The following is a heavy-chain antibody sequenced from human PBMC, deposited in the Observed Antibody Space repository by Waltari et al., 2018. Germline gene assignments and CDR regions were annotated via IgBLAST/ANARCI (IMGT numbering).Heavy chain of an antibody. J-gene: IGHJ4*02. CDR3: ARDARDWEAVDNTYLDS. V-gene: IGHV4-34*01. CDR1: GGSFNGNY. CDR2: VDHRGSA. Sequence: QLRLQQCGAGLLRPSETLSLTCAVLGGSFNGNYWSWIRQPPGKGLEWIGEVDHRGSANYSPSLKSRVTVSLDTSNKQVSLTLTSVTAADTGIYYCARDARDWEAVDNTYLDSWGQGTLVAVSS. D-gene: IGHD2-21*02.